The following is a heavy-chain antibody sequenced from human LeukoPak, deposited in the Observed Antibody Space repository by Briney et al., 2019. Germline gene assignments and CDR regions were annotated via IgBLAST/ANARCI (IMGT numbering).Heavy chain of an antibody. J-gene: IGHJ4*02. D-gene: IGHD2-15*01. CDR2: IYTSGST. V-gene: IGHV4-4*07. CDR1: GFTFSSYA. Sequence: GSLRLSCAASGFTFSSYAMSWIRQPAGKGLEWIGRIYTSGSTNYNPSLKSRVTISVDTSKNQFSLKLSSVTAADTAVYYCARDRAATNFDYWGQGTLVTVSS. CDR3: ARDRAATNFDY.